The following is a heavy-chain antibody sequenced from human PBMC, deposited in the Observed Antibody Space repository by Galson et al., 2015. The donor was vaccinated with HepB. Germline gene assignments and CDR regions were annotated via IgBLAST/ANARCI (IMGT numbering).Heavy chain of an antibody. CDR1: GFTFSSYA. J-gene: IGHJ4*02. V-gene: IGHV3-30-3*01. Sequence: SLRLSCAASGFTFSSYAMHWVRQAPGKGLEWVAVISYDGSNKYYADSVKGRFTISRDNSKNTLYLQMNSLRAEDTAVYYCARDPNYGDYDSGFPAYFDYWGQGTLVTVSS. CDR2: ISYDGSNK. CDR3: ARDPNYGDYDSGFPAYFDY. D-gene: IGHD4-17*01.